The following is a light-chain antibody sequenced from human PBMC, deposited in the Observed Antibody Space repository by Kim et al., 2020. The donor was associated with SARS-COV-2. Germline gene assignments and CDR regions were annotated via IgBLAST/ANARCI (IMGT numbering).Light chain of an antibody. CDR2: GAS. CDR3: QQYGSSPRT. V-gene: IGKV3-20*01. J-gene: IGKJ1*01. CDR1: QSVSSSY. Sequence: STWESATLSCRASQSVSSSYLAWYQQKPGQAPRLLIYGASSRATGIPDRFSGSGSGTDFTLTISRLEPEDFAVYYCQQYGSSPRTFGQGTKVDIK.